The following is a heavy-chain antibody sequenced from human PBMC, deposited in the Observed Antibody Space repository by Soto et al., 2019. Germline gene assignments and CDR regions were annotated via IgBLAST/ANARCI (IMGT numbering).Heavy chain of an antibody. CDR2: INPNSGDT. Sequence: QVQLVQSGAEVKKPGASVKVSCKASGYTFTDYYIHWVRQAPGQGLEWMGWINPNSGDTNTAQRFQGRGHKTRERFINTAPMEVTSLRSDGTAVYYCAREAFRVQASWFDPWGQGTLVTVSS. CDR1: GYTFTDYY. V-gene: IGHV1-2*02. J-gene: IGHJ5*02. CDR3: AREAFRVQASWFDP.